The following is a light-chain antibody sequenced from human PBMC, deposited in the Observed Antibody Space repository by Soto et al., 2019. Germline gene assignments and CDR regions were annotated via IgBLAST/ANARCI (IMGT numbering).Light chain of an antibody. J-gene: IGKJ4*01. Sequence: IVLKESPATVSLSPGERATISCRASPSVTNFLAWYQQKPGQAPRLLIYGAFNRATGIPARFSGIVSETDFTLTISSLETQDSAVYYGQQRSNWPSLTFCGGTKVDIK. CDR2: GAF. CDR1: PSVTNF. CDR3: QQRSNWPSLT. V-gene: IGKV3-11*01.